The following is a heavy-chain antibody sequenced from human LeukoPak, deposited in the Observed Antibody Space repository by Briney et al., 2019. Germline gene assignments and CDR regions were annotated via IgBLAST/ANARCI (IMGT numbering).Heavy chain of an antibody. CDR2: IKSKTDGGTT. CDR3: TTDSDIVVVPATVE. J-gene: IGHJ4*02. D-gene: IGHD2-2*01. CDR1: GFTFSNAW. Sequence: GGSLRLSCAASGFTFSNAWMSWVRQAPGKGLEWVGRIKSKTDGGTTDYAAPVKGRFTISRDDSKSTLYLQMNSLKTEDTAVYYCTTDSDIVVVPATVEWGQGTLVTVSS. V-gene: IGHV3-15*01.